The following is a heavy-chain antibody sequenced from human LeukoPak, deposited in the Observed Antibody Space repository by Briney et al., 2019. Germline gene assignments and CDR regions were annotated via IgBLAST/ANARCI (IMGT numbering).Heavy chain of an antibody. V-gene: IGHV1-58*02. CDR2: IVVGSGNT. CDR3: AADTSSGSYASGY. D-gene: IGHD1-26*01. CDR1: GFTFTSSA. Sequence: SVKVSCKASGFTFTSSAMQWVRQARGQRLEWIGWIVVGSGNTNYAQKFQERVTITRDMSTSTAYMERSGLRSEDTAVYYCAADTSSGSYASGYWGQGTLVTVSS. J-gene: IGHJ4*02.